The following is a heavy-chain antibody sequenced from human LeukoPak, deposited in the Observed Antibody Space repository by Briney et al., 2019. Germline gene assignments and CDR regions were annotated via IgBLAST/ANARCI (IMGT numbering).Heavy chain of an antibody. J-gene: IGHJ3*02. D-gene: IGHD6-13*01. CDR3: ARDSSSWSSDAFDI. CDR2: IYTSGST. CDR1: GGSISGYY. Sequence: SETLSLTCAVYGGSISGYYWSWIRQPAGKGLEWIGRIYTSGSTNYNPSLKSRVTMSVDTSKNQFSLKLSSVTAADTAVYYCARDSSSWSSDAFDIWGQGTMVTVSS. V-gene: IGHV4-4*07.